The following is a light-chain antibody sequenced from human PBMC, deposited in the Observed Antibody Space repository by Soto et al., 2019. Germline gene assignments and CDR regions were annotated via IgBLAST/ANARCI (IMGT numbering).Light chain of an antibody. J-gene: IGKJ5*01. CDR3: QQYDNSIT. Sequence: EIVLTQSPGTLSLSPGETATLSCRASQSVSSNNLAWYHQKPGQTPRLLIYGASSRATGIPDRFSGSGSGTAFTLTSSRLEPEDFAVYYCQQYDNSITFGQGTRLEIE. CDR2: GAS. V-gene: IGKV3-20*01. CDR1: QSVSSNN.